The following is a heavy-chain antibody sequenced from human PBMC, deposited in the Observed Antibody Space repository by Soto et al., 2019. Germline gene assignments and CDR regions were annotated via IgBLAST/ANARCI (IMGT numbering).Heavy chain of an antibody. CDR1: SGSISSGDYY. Sequence: SYTLSLTFTVSSGSISSGDYYWFLKSHPPGKGLEWIGYIDYSGSTYYNPSLRSRLTISVDTSKNQFYLKLSPVTAADTAVYYCARETYGDYVGYFDPWGQGIQVTVS. CDR2: IDYSGST. V-gene: IGHV4-30-4*01. CDR3: ARETYGDYVGYFDP. D-gene: IGHD4-17*01. J-gene: IGHJ5*02.